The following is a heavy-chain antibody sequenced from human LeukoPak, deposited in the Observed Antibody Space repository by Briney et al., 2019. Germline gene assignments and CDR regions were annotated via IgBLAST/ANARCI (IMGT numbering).Heavy chain of an antibody. V-gene: IGHV3-48*04. J-gene: IGHJ4*02. CDR2: ISSSSSTI. Sequence: GGSLRLSCAASGFTFSSYSMNWVRQAPGKGLEWVSYISSSSSTIYYADSVKGRFTISRDNAKNSLYLQMNSLRAEDTAVYYCARAPPPPAAFKYYFDYWGQGTLVTVSS. D-gene: IGHD2-2*01. CDR3: ARAPPPPAAFKYYFDY. CDR1: GFTFSSYS.